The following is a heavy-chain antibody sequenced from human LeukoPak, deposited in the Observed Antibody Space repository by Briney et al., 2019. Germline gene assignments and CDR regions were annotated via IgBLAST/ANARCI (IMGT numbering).Heavy chain of an antibody. V-gene: IGHV3-23*01. J-gene: IGHJ4*02. CDR3: AKDQVPIVVVPAAMVY. D-gene: IGHD2-2*01. CDR1: GFTFSSYA. Sequence: GGSLRLSCAASGFTFSSYAMSWVRQAPGKGLEWVSAISGSGGSTYYADSVKGRFTISRDNSKNTLYLQMNSLRAEDTAVYYCAKDQVPIVVVPAAMVYWGQGTLVTVSS. CDR2: ISGSGGST.